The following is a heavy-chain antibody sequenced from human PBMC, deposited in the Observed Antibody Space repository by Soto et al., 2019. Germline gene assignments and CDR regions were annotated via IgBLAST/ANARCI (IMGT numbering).Heavy chain of an antibody. CDR2: THYSGST. CDR1: GGSLSNGGYY. V-gene: IGHV4-30-4*08. Sequence: SETLSLTCTVSGGSLSNGGYYWNWIRQHPGKGLEWIGYTHYSGSTYYNPSLKSRVNISVDTSKNQFSLKLSSVTAADTAVYYCARVGGFGATTIDYWGQGTLVTVSS. CDR3: ARVGGFGATTIDY. J-gene: IGHJ4*02. D-gene: IGHD3-10*01.